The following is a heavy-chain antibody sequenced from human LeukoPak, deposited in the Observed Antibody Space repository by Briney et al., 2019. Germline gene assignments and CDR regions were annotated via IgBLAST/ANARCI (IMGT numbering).Heavy chain of an antibody. Sequence: SETLSLTCAVYGGSFNGYYWPWLRQPPGKGLEWIGEINRGGSTDYNPSLKSRVTISVDTSKNQFSLRLSSATAADTAVYYCARGRGSGSYYHYWGQGTLVTVSS. CDR3: ARGRGSGSYYHY. V-gene: IGHV4-34*01. D-gene: IGHD3-10*01. CDR2: INRGGST. J-gene: IGHJ4*02. CDR1: GGSFNGYY.